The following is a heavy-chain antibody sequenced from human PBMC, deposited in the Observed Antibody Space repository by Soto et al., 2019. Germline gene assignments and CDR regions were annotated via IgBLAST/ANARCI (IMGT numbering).Heavy chain of an antibody. V-gene: IGHV4-39*01. J-gene: IGHJ4*02. D-gene: IGHD2-15*01. CDR3: ARGTATFDY. CDR1: GASIGRSSYY. CDR2: INYSGNT. Sequence: PSETLSLTCTVSGASIGRSSYYWGWIRQPPGKGLEWIGGINYSGNTYYNPSLKSRVTISVDTSKNQFSLKLSSVTAADTAVYYCARGTATFDYWGQGTLVTVSS.